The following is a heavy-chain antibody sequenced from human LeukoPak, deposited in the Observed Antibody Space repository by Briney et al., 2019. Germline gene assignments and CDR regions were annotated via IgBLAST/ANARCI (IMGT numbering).Heavy chain of an antibody. Sequence: PSETLSLTCTVSGGSISSGGYYWSWIRQPPGKGLDWIGYIYHSGSTYYNPSLKSRVTISVDRSKNQFSLKLSSVTAADTAVYYCARGRGYRDFDYWGHGTLVTVSS. J-gene: IGHJ4*01. CDR2: IYHSGST. CDR1: GGSISSGGYY. D-gene: IGHD5-18*01. V-gene: IGHV4-30-2*01. CDR3: ARGRGYRDFDY.